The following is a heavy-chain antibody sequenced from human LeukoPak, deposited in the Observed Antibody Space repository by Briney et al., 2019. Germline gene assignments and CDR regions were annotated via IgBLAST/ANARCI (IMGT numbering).Heavy chain of an antibody. CDR2: ISSSSSYI. CDR1: GFTFSSYS. J-gene: IGHJ4*02. D-gene: IGHD1-14*01. CDR3: ARVSSPSGFDY. Sequence: GGSLRLSCAASGFTFSSYSMNWVRQAPEKGLEWVSSISSSSSYIYYADSVKGRFTISRDNAKNSLYLQMNSLRAEDTAVYYCARVSSPSGFDYWGQGTLVTVSS. V-gene: IGHV3-21*01.